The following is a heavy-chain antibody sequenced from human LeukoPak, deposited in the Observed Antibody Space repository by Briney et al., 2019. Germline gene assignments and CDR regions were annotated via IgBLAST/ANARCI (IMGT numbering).Heavy chain of an antibody. CDR1: GGSFSGYY. CDR2: INHSGST. Sequence: SNSLSLACAVYGGSFSGYYWGWICQPPGKGLEWIGEINHSGSTNSNPSLKSRVTVSVDTSKNQFSLKLSSVTAADTAVYYCARPGQWLVRGFDYWGQGTLVTVSS. V-gene: IGHV4-34*01. CDR3: ARPGQWLVRGFDY. D-gene: IGHD6-19*01. J-gene: IGHJ4*02.